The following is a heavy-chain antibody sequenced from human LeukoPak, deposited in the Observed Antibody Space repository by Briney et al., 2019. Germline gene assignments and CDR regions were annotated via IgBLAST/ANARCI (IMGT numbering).Heavy chain of an antibody. J-gene: IGHJ4*02. CDR1: GCSISTYY. CDR2: IFHSGST. Sequence: SETLSLTCTVSGCSISTYYWSWIRQPPGKRLEWIGYIFHSGSTNYNPSLRGRVTISVDTSKNQFSPKLSSVTAADTAVYYCARDSPYVWGSYRPFDYWGQGTLVTVSS. D-gene: IGHD3-16*02. CDR3: ARDSPYVWGSYRPFDY. V-gene: IGHV4-59*01.